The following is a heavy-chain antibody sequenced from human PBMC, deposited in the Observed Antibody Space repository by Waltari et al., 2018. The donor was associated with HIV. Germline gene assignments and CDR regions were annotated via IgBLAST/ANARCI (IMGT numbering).Heavy chain of an antibody. D-gene: IGHD4-17*01. Sequence: EVQLVESGGGLVQPGRSLRLSCAASGSTFDDYAMHWVRQAPGKGLEWVSGISWNSGTIGYADSVKGRFTISRDNAKNSLYPQMNSLRAEDTALYYCAKDKRSGYGGNSVWYFDLWGRGTLVTVSS. CDR3: AKDKRSGYGGNSVWYFDL. V-gene: IGHV3-9*01. CDR1: GSTFDDYA. CDR2: ISWNSGTI. J-gene: IGHJ2*01.